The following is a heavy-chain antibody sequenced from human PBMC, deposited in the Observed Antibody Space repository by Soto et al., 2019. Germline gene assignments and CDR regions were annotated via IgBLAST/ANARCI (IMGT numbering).Heavy chain of an antibody. CDR1: GGSFSGYY. V-gene: IGHV4-34*01. CDR2: INHSGST. D-gene: IGHD3-9*01. Sequence: SETLSLTCAVYGGSFSGYYWSWIRQPPGKGLEWIGEINHSGSTNYNPSLKSRVTISVDTSKNQFSLKLSSVTAADTAVYYCARDILTGPYFDYWGQGTLVTVSS. J-gene: IGHJ4*02. CDR3: ARDILTGPYFDY.